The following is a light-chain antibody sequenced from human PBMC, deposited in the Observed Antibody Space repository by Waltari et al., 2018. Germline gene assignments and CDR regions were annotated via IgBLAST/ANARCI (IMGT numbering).Light chain of an antibody. CDR1: ESVRNSA. CDR2: AAS. J-gene: IGKJ3*01. CDR3: QQYGSSPFT. V-gene: IGKV3-20*01. Sequence: EIVLTQSPGTLSLSPGERAPLSCRASESVRNSALAWYQQKHGQAPRFLIYAASSRATGIPDRFSGSGSGTDFILTISRLEPEDFGVYYCQQYGSSPFTFGPGTRLDI.